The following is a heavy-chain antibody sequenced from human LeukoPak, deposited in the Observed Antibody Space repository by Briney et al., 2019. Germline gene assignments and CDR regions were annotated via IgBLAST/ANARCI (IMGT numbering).Heavy chain of an antibody. Sequence: ASMKVSCKASAYTFTGYYIHWVRQAPRQGLEWMGRMNPDSGGTNYAEKYQGRVTMTRDTSIGTAYREVTRLRSDDTAVYYCAKDMGAQDAFDIWGQGTMVTVSS. CDR1: AYTFTGYY. CDR2: MNPDSGGT. V-gene: IGHV1-2*06. CDR3: AKDMGAQDAFDI. D-gene: IGHD1-26*01. J-gene: IGHJ3*02.